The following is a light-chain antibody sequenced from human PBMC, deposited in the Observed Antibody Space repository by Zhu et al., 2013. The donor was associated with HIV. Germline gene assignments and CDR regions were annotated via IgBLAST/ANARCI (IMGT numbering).Light chain of an antibody. CDR1: QGISSA. CDR3: QQSNSPPLT. Sequence: AIQLTQSPSSLSASVGDRVTITCRASQGISSALAWYQQKPGKPPNLLIYDVSSLESGVPFRFSGSGFGTDFTLIITDLQPEDFATYYCQQSNSPPLTFGGGTEGGRSN. J-gene: IGKJ4*01. CDR2: DVS. V-gene: IGKV1-13*02.